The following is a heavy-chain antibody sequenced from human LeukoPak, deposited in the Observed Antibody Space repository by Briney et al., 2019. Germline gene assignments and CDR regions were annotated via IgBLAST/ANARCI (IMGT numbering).Heavy chain of an antibody. D-gene: IGHD2-15*01. J-gene: IGHJ4*02. CDR2: ISAYNGNT. CDR3: AREALGYCSGGSCYPSSNRDSAFDY. Sequence: ASVKVSCKASGYTFTRYGITWVRQAPGQGLEWMGWISAYNGNTNYAQKFQGRLTVTTDTSTNTAYMELRSLRPDDTAVYYCAREALGYCSGGSCYPSSNRDSAFDYWGQGTLVTVSS. V-gene: IGHV1-18*01. CDR1: GYTFTRYG.